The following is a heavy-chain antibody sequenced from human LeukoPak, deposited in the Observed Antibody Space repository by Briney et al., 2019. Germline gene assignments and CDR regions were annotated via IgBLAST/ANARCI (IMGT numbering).Heavy chain of an antibody. Sequence: GGSLRLSCAASGFTFSSHSMNWVRQAPGKGLEWVSSISSSSSYIYYADSVKGRFTISRDNAKNSLYLQTNSLRAEDTAVYYCARVGESPLWFGEFPNYWGQGTLVTVSS. D-gene: IGHD3-10*01. CDR2: ISSSSSYI. CDR1: GFTFSSHS. J-gene: IGHJ4*02. V-gene: IGHV3-21*01. CDR3: ARVGESPLWFGEFPNY.